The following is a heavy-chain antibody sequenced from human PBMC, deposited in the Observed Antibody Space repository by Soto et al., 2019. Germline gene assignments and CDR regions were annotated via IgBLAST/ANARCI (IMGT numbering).Heavy chain of an antibody. CDR1: GYSFTSYW. CDR2: IDPSDSYT. V-gene: IGHV5-10-1*01. D-gene: IGHD2-2*01. Sequence: PGESLKISCKGSGYSFTSYWISWVRQMPGKGLEWMGRIDPSDSYTNYSPSFQGHVTISADKSISTAYLQWSSLKASDTAMYYRARQRPATSDPFDYWGQGTLVTVSS. J-gene: IGHJ4*02. CDR3: ARQRPATSDPFDY.